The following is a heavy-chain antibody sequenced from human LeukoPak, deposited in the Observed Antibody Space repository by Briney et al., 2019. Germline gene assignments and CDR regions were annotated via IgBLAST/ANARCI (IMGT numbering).Heavy chain of an antibody. J-gene: IGHJ4*02. CDR2: IRSKTDGGAT. CDR1: GFTFDNAW. CDR3: TRDYGSSFYF. Sequence: GGSLRLSCAASGFTFDNAWMSWVRQAPGKGLEWVGLIRSKTDGGATDYAAPVEGRFTISRDDSKNTLHLQMNTLKTEDTALYYCTRDYGSSFYFWGQGTLVTVSS. V-gene: IGHV3-15*01. D-gene: IGHD4-17*01.